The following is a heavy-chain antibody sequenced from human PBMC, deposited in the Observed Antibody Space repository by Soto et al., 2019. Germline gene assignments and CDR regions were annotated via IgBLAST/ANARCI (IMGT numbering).Heavy chain of an antibody. V-gene: IGHV3-30*18. D-gene: IGHD3-10*01. Sequence: QVQLVESGGGVVQPGRSLRLSCAASGFTFSSYGMHWVRQAPGKGLEWVAVISDDGSNKYYADSVKGRFTISRDNSKNTMYLQMNSLRAEDTAVYYCAKDSSVDYYCSGSYLRSWGQGTMVTVSS. CDR2: ISDDGSNK. CDR1: GFTFSSYG. J-gene: IGHJ5*02. CDR3: AKDSSVDYYCSGSYLRS.